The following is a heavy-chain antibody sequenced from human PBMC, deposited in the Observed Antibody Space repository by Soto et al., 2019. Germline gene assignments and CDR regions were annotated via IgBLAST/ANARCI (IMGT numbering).Heavy chain of an antibody. CDR2: ISAYNGNT. D-gene: IGHD7-27*01. CDR3: ARAGDREWDYYYMDV. Sequence: ASVKVSCKASGYTFTSYGISWVRQAPGQWLEWMGWISAYNGNTNYAQKLQGRVTMTTDTSTSTAYMELRSLRSDDTAVYYCARAGDREWDYYYMDVWGKGTTVTVSS. J-gene: IGHJ6*03. CDR1: GYTFTSYG. V-gene: IGHV1-18*01.